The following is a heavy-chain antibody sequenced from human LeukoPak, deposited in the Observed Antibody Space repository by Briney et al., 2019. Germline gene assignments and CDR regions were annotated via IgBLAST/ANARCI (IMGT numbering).Heavy chain of an antibody. D-gene: IGHD6-19*01. CDR2: ISVNGETT. J-gene: IGHJ4*02. CDR3: APGFCCGWYPY. V-gene: IGHV3-23*01. CDR1: GFSFSSFG. Sequence: GGSLSLSCAVSGFSFSSFGMSWVRQAPGKGLEWISAISVNGETTLYADSVRGRFIISRDNSKNTLYLQLSSLRAEDTAVYYCAPGFCCGWYPYWGPGSLVSLSS.